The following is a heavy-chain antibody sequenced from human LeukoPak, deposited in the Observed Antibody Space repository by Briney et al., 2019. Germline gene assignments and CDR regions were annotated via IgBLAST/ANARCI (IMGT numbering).Heavy chain of an antibody. V-gene: IGHV3-48*01. CDR1: GFTFSSSS. D-gene: IGHD6-6*01. CDR3: TRGGSARPDY. Sequence: GGSLRLSCAGSGFTFSSSSINWVRQAPGKGLEWVSYISYSGSTIYYADSVKGRFTISRDNAKNSLSLQMNSLRAEDTAMYYCTRGGSARPDYWGQGTLVTVSS. CDR2: ISYSGSTI. J-gene: IGHJ4*02.